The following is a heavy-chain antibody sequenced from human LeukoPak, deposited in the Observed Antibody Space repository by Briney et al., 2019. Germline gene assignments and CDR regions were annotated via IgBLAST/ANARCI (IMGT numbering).Heavy chain of an antibody. CDR3: ASDRDSSGWFDY. CDR2: IYYSGST. V-gene: IGHV4-39*07. Sequence: SETLSLTCTVSGGSISSSSYYWGWIRQPPGKGLEWIGSIYYSGSTYYNPSLKSRVTISVDMSKNQFSLKLSSVTAADTAFYYCASDRDSSGWFDYWGQGALVTVSS. J-gene: IGHJ4*02. D-gene: IGHD6-19*01. CDR1: GGSISSSSYY.